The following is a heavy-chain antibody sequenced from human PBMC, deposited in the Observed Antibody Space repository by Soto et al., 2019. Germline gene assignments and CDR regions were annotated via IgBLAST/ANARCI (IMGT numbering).Heavy chain of an antibody. Sequence: ASVKVSCKASGGTFSSYAISWVRQAPGQGLEWMGGIIPIFGTANYAQKFQGRVTITADESTSKAYMELSSLRSEDTAMYYCASVKGGLQYFQHWGQGTLVTVSS. CDR3: ASVKGGLQYFQH. J-gene: IGHJ1*01. CDR2: IIPIFGTA. D-gene: IGHD3-16*01. V-gene: IGHV1-69*13. CDR1: GGTFSSYA.